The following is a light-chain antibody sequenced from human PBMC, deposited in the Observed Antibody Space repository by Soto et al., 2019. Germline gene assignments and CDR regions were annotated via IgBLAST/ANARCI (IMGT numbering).Light chain of an antibody. CDR2: GNS. J-gene: IGLJ2*01. Sequence: QSVLTQPPSVSGAPGQRVTISCTVSSSNIGAGYDVHWYQQLPGTAPKLLIYGNSIRPSGVPDRFSGSKSRTSASLAITGLQAEDEADYYCQSYDSSLSGVVFGGGTKLTVL. V-gene: IGLV1-40*01. CDR1: SSNIGAGYD. CDR3: QSYDSSLSGVV.